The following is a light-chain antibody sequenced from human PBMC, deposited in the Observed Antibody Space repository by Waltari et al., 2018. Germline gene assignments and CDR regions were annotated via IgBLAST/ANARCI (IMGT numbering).Light chain of an antibody. Sequence: IPSTQSSSSLPASVGDRVTITCRASQGISSNLAWYQQKPGKAPKLLISAASTVQSGVPLRFSGSGSGTDFTLTISSLQPEDFATYYCQQLNSYPITFGQGTRLEIK. CDR2: AAS. CDR3: QQLNSYPIT. CDR1: QGISSN. J-gene: IGKJ5*01. V-gene: IGKV1-9*01.